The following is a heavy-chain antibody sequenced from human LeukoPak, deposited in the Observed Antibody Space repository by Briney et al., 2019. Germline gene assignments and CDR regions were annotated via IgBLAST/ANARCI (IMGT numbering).Heavy chain of an antibody. Sequence: TLSLTCTVSGGSISSYYWSWIRQPPGKALEWLALIFWDDDKRYSPSLKSRLTITKDTSKNQVVLSMTNMDPVDTATYYCAHRLVHYDSSGYYSDAFDIWGQGTMVTVSS. CDR2: IFWDDDK. D-gene: IGHD3-22*01. V-gene: IGHV2-5*08. CDR3: AHRLVHYDSSGYYSDAFDI. CDR1: GGSISSYYW. J-gene: IGHJ3*02.